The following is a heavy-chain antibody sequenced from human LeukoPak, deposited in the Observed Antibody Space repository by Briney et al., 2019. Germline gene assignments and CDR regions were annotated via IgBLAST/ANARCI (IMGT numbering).Heavy chain of an antibody. CDR1: VYTFTGYY. CDR3: ATYCSSTSCYNP. CDR2: INPNSGGT. D-gene: IGHD2-2*02. Sequence: GASVKVSCKASVYTFTGYYMHWVRQAPGQGLEWMGWINPNSGGTNYAQKFQGRVTMTRDTSISTAYMELSRLRSDDTAVYYCATYCSSTSCYNPWGQGTLVTVSS. J-gene: IGHJ5*02. V-gene: IGHV1-2*02.